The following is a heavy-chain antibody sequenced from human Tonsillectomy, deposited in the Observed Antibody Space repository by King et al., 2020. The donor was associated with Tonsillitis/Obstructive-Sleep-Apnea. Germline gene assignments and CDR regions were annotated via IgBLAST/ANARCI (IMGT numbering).Heavy chain of an antibody. CDR1: GFTSTSYG. CDR2: LSYDGSKI. Sequence: VQLVELGGGVVQPGRSLRLSCVVSGFTSTSYGIHWVRQAPGKGLEWVASLSYDGSKIYYGDSVKGRFSISRDNSKNTLYLHMNSLRADDTAMYYCARESASSSWTAFEYWGQGTLVTVSS. CDR3: ARESASSSWTAFEY. V-gene: IGHV3-30*01. D-gene: IGHD6-13*01. J-gene: IGHJ4*02.